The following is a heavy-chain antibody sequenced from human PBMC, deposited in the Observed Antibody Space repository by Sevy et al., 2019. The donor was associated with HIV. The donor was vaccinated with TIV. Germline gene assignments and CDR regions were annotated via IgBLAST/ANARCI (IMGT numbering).Heavy chain of an antibody. CDR3: ARDCNSNTCLWGLDV. V-gene: IGHV3-7*03. Sequence: GGSLRLSCAASGFTFGDFWMPWVRQAPGKGREWVANIKRDGSEKYNVPCVKGRFTISRDNAKNSLYLQMKSLGAEDTAVYYCARDCNSNTCLWGLDVWGQGTTVTVSS. D-gene: IGHD2-2*01. CDR1: GFTFGDFW. CDR2: IKRDGSEK. J-gene: IGHJ6*02.